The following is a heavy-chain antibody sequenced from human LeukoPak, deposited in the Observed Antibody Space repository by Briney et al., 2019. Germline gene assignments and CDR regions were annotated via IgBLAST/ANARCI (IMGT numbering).Heavy chain of an antibody. CDR2: SSGSGGST. CDR1: GFTLSSYA. Sequence: PGGSLRLSCAASGFTLSSYAMTWVRQAPGKGLEWVSISSGSGGSTDYADSVKGRFTISRDNSKNTLYLQMNSLRAEDTAVYYCAKGGSSGSYYGRAEELPYWGQGTLVTVSS. J-gene: IGHJ4*02. D-gene: IGHD1-26*01. V-gene: IGHV3-23*01. CDR3: AKGGSSGSYYGRAEELPY.